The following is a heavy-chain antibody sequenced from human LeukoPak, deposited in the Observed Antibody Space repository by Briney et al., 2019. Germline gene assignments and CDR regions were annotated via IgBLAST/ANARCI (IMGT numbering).Heavy chain of an antibody. CDR2: IYSGGTT. J-gene: IGHJ4*02. V-gene: IGHV3-53*01. CDR1: GFTVSTNY. CDR3: MRGTVTLDY. D-gene: IGHD4-17*01. Sequence: GGSLRLPCAASGFTVSTNYMSWVRQAPGKGLEWVSVIYSGGTTYYADSVKGRFTISRDNSKNTLYLQMNSLRADDTAIYYCMRGTVTLDYWGQGTLVTVSS.